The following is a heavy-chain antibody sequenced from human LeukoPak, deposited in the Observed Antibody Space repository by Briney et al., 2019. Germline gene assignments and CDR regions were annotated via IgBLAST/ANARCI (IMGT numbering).Heavy chain of an antibody. CDR3: AREGGWAEYYFDY. CDR1: GFTFSSYW. V-gene: IGHV3-7*03. Sequence: GGSLRLSCAASGFTFSSYWMSWVRQAPGKGLEWVANIKQDGSEKYYVDSVKGRFTISRDNAKNSLYLQMNSLRAEDTAVYYCAREGGWAEYYFDYWGQGTLVTVSS. J-gene: IGHJ4*02. D-gene: IGHD6-19*01. CDR2: IKQDGSEK.